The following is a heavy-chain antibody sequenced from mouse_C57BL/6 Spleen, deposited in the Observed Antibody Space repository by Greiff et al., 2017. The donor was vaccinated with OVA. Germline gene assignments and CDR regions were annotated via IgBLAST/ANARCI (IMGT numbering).Heavy chain of an antibody. Sequence: EVQLQQSGPELVKPGASVKMSCKASGYTFTDYNMHWVKQSHGKSLEWIGYINPNNGGTSYNQKFKGKATLTVNKSSSTAYMELRSLTSEDSAVYYFASSYYYGSSRYFDVWGTGTTVTVSS. V-gene: IGHV1-22*01. CDR3: ASSYYYGSSRYFDV. D-gene: IGHD1-1*01. J-gene: IGHJ1*03. CDR1: GYTFTDYN. CDR2: INPNNGGT.